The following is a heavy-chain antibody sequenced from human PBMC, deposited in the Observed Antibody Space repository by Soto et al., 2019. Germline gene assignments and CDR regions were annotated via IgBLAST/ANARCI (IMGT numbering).Heavy chain of an antibody. CDR1: GGSFSGYY. J-gene: IGHJ4*02. V-gene: IGHV4-34*01. CDR3: ARGWGTIFDY. CDR2: INHSGST. Sequence: SETLSLTCAVYGGSFSGYYWNWIRQPPGKGLEWIGEINHSGSTNYNPSLKSRVTISVDTSKNQFSLKLSSVTAADTAVYYCARGWGTIFDYWGQGTLVTGSS. D-gene: IGHD7-27*01.